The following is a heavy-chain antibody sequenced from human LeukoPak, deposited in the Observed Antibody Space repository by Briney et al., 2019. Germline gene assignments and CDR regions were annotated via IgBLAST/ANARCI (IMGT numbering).Heavy chain of an antibody. J-gene: IGHJ4*02. CDR3: ARDWFHAIDY. V-gene: IGHV3-30*02. CDR1: GFTFSRYG. CDR2: IRYDGSNK. D-gene: IGHD2/OR15-2a*01. Sequence: PGGSLRLSCAASGFTFSRYGMHWVRQAPGKGLEWVAFIRYDGSNKYYADSVKGRYTISRDNSKNTLFLQMNSLRAEDTAVYYCARDWFHAIDYWGQGTLVTVSS.